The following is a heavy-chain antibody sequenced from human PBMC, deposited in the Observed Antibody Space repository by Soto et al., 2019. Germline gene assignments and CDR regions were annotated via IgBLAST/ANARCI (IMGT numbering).Heavy chain of an antibody. Sequence: SQTLSLTCAVSGGSISSGGYSWSWIRQPPGKGLEWIGYIYHSGSTYYNPSLKSRVTISVDRSKNQFSLKLRSVTAADTAVYFCARTGKFYYYDNRGLPFDPWGQGTLVTVSS. CDR1: GGSISSGGYS. CDR3: ARTGKFYYYDNRGLPFDP. V-gene: IGHV4-30-2*01. J-gene: IGHJ5*02. CDR2: IYHSGST. D-gene: IGHD3-22*01.